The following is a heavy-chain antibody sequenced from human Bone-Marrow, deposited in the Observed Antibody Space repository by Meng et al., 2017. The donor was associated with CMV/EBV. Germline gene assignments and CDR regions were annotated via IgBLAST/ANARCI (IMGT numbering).Heavy chain of an antibody. D-gene: IGHD6-6*01. Sequence: GESLKISCAASGFTFSSYWMHWVRQAPGKGLVWVSRINSDGSSTSYADSVKGRFTISRDNAKNTLYLQMNSLRAEDTAVYYCARGAGDSSSGYYFDYWGQGTLVTVSS. CDR1: GFTFSSYW. CDR3: ARGAGDSSSGYYFDY. V-gene: IGHV3-74*01. J-gene: IGHJ4*02. CDR2: INSDGSST.